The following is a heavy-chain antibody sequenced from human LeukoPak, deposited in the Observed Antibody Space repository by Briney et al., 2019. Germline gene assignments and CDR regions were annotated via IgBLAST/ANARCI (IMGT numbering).Heavy chain of an antibody. Sequence: SETLSLTCTVSGGSTRNYYWNWIRQPAGRGLEWIGRIYISGITIYNPSLESRVTISVDTSKNQLSLNLESVTAADTAVYYCAGELWKNRYQYYGMDVWGQGTTVTVSS. CDR2: IYISGIT. CDR1: GGSTRNYY. V-gene: IGHV4-4*07. J-gene: IGHJ6*02. D-gene: IGHD5-18*01. CDR3: AGELWKNRYQYYGMDV.